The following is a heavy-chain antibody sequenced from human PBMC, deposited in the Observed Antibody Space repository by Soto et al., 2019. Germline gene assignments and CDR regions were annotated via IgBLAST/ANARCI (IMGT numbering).Heavy chain of an antibody. Sequence: QVQLVESGGGVVQPGRSLRLSCAASGFTFSSYGMHWVRQAPGKGLEWVAVIWYDGSNKYYADSVKGRFTISRDNSKNTLYLPMNRLRAEDTAVYYCAREAFQEPFFDYWGQGTLVTVSS. J-gene: IGHJ4*02. CDR2: IWYDGSNK. CDR3: AREAFQEPFFDY. V-gene: IGHV3-33*01. CDR1: GFTFSSYG. D-gene: IGHD1-26*01.